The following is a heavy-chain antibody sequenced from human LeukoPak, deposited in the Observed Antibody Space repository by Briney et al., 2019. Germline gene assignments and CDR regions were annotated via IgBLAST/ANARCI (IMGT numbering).Heavy chain of an antibody. Sequence: ASVKVSCKASGYTFTSYDINWVRQATGQGLEWMGWMNPNSGNTGYAQKFQGRVTLTRNTSISTAYMELSSLRSEDTAVYYCARGWPPLWYYYYYYGMDVWGQGTTVTVSS. CDR3: ARGWPPLWYYYYYYGMDV. D-gene: IGHD2-21*01. CDR1: GYTFTSYD. J-gene: IGHJ6*02. CDR2: MNPNSGNT. V-gene: IGHV1-8*01.